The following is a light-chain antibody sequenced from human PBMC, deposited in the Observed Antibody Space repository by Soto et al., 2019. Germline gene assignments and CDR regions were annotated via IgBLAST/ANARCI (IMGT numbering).Light chain of an antibody. Sequence: QSVLTQPASVSGSPGQSIAISCTGTSSDVGYYNVVSWYQQHPGKAPKLMIYEASKRPSGVSNRFSGSKSGNTASLTISGLQAEDEADYYCCSYADSSTYVFGTGTQLTVL. CDR3: CSYADSSTYV. CDR1: SSDVGYYNV. V-gene: IGLV2-23*01. J-gene: IGLJ1*01. CDR2: EAS.